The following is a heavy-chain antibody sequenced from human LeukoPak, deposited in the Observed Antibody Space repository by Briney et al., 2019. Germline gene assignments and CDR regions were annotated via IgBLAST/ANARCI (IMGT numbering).Heavy chain of an antibody. J-gene: IGHJ5*02. CDR2: ISSSSRYI. CDR1: GFTVSSYS. D-gene: IGHD6-19*01. CDR3: ARDRGLGRSRWEFDP. Sequence: KPGGSLRLACAASGFTVSSYSMNWVRQAPGKGREWVASISSSSRYIYYADSVKGRFTISRDNAKNSLYLQMNSVRAEDTAVYYCARDRGLGRSRWEFDPWGKGTLVTVSS. V-gene: IGHV3-21*01.